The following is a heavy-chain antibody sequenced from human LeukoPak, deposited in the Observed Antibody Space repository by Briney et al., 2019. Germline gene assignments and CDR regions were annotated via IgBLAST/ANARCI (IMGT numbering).Heavy chain of an antibody. CDR3: ARDYSSGWYPYFDY. D-gene: IGHD6-19*01. J-gene: IGHJ4*02. CDR2: IKQDESEK. CDR1: GFTFSSYW. Sequence: GGSLRLSCAASGFTFSSYWMNWVRQAPGKGLEWVANIKQDESEKYYVDSVKGRFTISRDNAKNSLNLQMDSLRAEDTAVYYCARDYSSGWYPYFDYWGQGTLVTVSS. V-gene: IGHV3-7*01.